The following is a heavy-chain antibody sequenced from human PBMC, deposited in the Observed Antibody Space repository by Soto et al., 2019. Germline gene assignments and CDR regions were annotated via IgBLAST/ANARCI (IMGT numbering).Heavy chain of an antibody. CDR3: ARNMVRGERYMDV. J-gene: IGHJ6*03. Sequence: EVQLVQSGPEVKKPGESLKISCKGSGYSFTSYWIGWVRQMPGKGLEWMGLIYPGDSDTRYSPSFQSQVTISADKSINTACLEWSGLKASDTAMYYCARNMVRGERYMDVWGKGTTVTVAS. D-gene: IGHD3-10*01. V-gene: IGHV5-51*03. CDR1: GYSFTSYW. CDR2: IYPGDSDT.